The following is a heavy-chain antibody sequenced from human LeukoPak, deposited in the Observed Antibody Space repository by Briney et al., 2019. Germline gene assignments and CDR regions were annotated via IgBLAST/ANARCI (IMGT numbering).Heavy chain of an antibody. V-gene: IGHV4-39*07. CDR2: IYYSGST. J-gene: IGHJ4*02. D-gene: IGHD1-26*01. CDR3: ASLTSVRGSYYRY. Sequence: SETLSLTCTVSGGSISSSSYYWGWIRQPPGKGLEWIGSIYYSGSTYYNPSLKSRVTISVDTSKNQFSLKLSSVTAADTAVYYCASLTSVRGSYYRYWGQGTLVTVSS. CDR1: GGSISSSSYY.